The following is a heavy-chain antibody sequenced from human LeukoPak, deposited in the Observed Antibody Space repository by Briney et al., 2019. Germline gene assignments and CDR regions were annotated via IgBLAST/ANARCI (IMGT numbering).Heavy chain of an antibody. V-gene: IGHV3-64*02. CDR3: ARGGGGYREPVDY. CDR2: ISSNGGST. J-gene: IGHJ4*02. D-gene: IGHD3-16*02. CDR1: GFTFSYYG. Sequence: GFLRLSFSASGFTFSYYGMHWVRQAPGKGLEYVSTISSNGGSTYYADSVRGRFTISRDNSKNTLYLQMGSLRAEDMAVYYCARGGGGYREPVDYWGQGTLVIVSS.